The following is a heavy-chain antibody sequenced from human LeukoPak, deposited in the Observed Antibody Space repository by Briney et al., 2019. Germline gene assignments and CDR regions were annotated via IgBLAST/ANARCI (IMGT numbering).Heavy chain of an antibody. J-gene: IGHJ4*02. D-gene: IGHD3-10*01. Sequence: ASVKVSCKASGYTFTSYDISWVRQAPGQGLEWMGWINPNSGGTNYAQKFQGRVTMTRDTSISTAYMKLSRLRSDDTAVYYCARDPYYGSGSYYPYYFDYWGQGTLVTVSS. CDR2: INPNSGGT. CDR1: GYTFTSYD. CDR3: ARDPYYGSGSYYPYYFDY. V-gene: IGHV1-2*02.